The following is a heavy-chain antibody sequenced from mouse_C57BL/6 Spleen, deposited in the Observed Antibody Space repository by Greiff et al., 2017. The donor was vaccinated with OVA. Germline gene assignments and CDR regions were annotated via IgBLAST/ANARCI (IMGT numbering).Heavy chain of an antibody. D-gene: IGHD2-4*01. Sequence: EVQLQQSGPELVKPGASVKISCKASGYTFTDYYMNWVKQSHGKSLEWIGDINPNNGGTSYNQKFKGKATLTVEKSSSTAYMELRSLTSEDSAVYYCARTYYDSYYFDYWGQGTTLTVSS. CDR3: ARTYYDSYYFDY. J-gene: IGHJ2*01. V-gene: IGHV1-26*01. CDR1: GYTFTDYY. CDR2: INPNNGGT.